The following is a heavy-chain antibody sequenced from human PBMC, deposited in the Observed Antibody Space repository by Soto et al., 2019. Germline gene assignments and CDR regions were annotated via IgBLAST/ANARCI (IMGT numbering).Heavy chain of an antibody. J-gene: IGHJ4*02. CDR1: GYTFTSYG. D-gene: IGHD6-6*01. Sequence: QVQLVQSGAEVKKPGASVKVSCKASGYTFTSYGISWVRQAPGQGLEWMGWISAYNGNTNYAQKLQGRVTVTTDTSASTAYMERRSLRSDDTAVYYCAGDRAYSSCANADYCGQGTLVTVAS. CDR3: AGDRAYSSCANADY. CDR2: ISAYNGNT. V-gene: IGHV1-18*01.